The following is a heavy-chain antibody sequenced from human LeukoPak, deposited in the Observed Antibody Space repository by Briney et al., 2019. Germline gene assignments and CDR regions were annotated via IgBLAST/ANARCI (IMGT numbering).Heavy chain of an antibody. D-gene: IGHD4-17*01. CDR2: ISSSSSYT. J-gene: IGHJ4*02. V-gene: IGHV3-11*06. Sequence: PGGSLRLSCAASGFTFSDYYMSWIRQAPGKGLEWVSYISSSSSYTNYADSVKGRFTTSRDNAKNSLYLQMNSLRAEDTAVYYCAREGYGDYYFDYWGQGTLVTVSS. CDR3: AREGYGDYYFDY. CDR1: GFTFSDYY.